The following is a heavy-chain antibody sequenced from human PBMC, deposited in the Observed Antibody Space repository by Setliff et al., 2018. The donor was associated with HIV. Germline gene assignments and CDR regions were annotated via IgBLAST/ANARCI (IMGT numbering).Heavy chain of an antibody. CDR1: GYIFIMYY. D-gene: IGHD3-10*01. J-gene: IGHJ4*02. Sequence: GASVKVSCKTSGYIFIMYYIFWVRQAPGQGLEWLGNINPHTGVTKYAEKFQGRVTMTRDTSINTNYMELSRLRSDDTAVYYCAGHGDYSGSGSPAFRYWGQGTLVTVSS. CDR3: AGHGDYSGSGSPAFRY. CDR2: INPHTGVT. V-gene: IGHV1-2*02.